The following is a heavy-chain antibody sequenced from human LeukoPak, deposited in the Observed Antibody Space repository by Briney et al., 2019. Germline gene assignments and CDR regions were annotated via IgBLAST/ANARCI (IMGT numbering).Heavy chain of an antibody. J-gene: IGHJ5*02. CDR3: ARDTRGVGNWFDP. Sequence: SETLSLTCTVSGGSISSSSYYWGWIRQPPGKGLEWIGSIYYSGSTYYNPSLKSRVTISVDTSKNQFSLKLSSVTAADTAVYYCARDTRGVGNWFDPWGQGTLVTVSS. V-gene: IGHV4-39*07. D-gene: IGHD3-10*01. CDR1: GGSISSSSYY. CDR2: IYYSGST.